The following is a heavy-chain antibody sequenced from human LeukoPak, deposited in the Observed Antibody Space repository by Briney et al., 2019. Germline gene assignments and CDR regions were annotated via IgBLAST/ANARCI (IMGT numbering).Heavy chain of an antibody. Sequence: ASVKASCKASGYTFTSYAMHWVRQAPGQRREWMGWINAGNGNTKYSQKFQGRVTITRDTSASTAYMELSSLRSEGTAVYYCARAGYYGSGSYYGPWGQGTLVTVSS. CDR3: ARAGYYGSGSYYGP. CDR2: INAGNGNT. V-gene: IGHV1-3*01. D-gene: IGHD3-10*01. CDR1: GYTFTSYA. J-gene: IGHJ4*02.